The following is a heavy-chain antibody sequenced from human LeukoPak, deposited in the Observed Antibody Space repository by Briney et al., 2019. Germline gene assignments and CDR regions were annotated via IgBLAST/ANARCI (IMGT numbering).Heavy chain of an antibody. V-gene: IGHV1-2*02. CDR2: INPNSGGT. J-gene: IGHJ5*02. D-gene: IGHD3-16*01. Sequence: ASVKVSCKASGYTFTSYYMHWVRQAPGQGLEWMGWINPNSGGTNYAQKFQGRVTMTRDTSISTAYMELSRLRSDDTAVYYCARELPRYARGNNWFDPWGQGTLVTVSS. CDR3: ARELPRYARGNNWFDP. CDR1: GYTFTSYY.